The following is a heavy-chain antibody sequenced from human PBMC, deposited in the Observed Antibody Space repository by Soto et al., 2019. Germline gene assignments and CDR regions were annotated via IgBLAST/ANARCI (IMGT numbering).Heavy chain of an antibody. Sequence: PSETLSLTCHVSGGSISSYYWSWIRQPPGKGLEWIGYIYYSGSTNYNPSLKSRVTISVDTSKKQFSLKLSSVTAADTAVYYCARTTMVRGVIEVFDYWGQGTLVTAPQ. CDR2: IYYSGST. CDR1: GGSISSYY. V-gene: IGHV4-59*01. D-gene: IGHD3-10*01. J-gene: IGHJ4*02. CDR3: ARTTMVRGVIEVFDY.